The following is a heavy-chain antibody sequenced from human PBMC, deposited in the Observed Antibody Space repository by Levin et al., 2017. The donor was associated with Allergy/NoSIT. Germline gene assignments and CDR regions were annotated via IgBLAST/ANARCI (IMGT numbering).Heavy chain of an antibody. CDR2: ISSFSDTI. J-gene: IGHJ4*02. Sequence: GGSLRLSCVVSGFTFTAYSMNWVRQAPGKGLEWISYISSFSDTIYYADSVKGRFTITRDNAKDSLYLHMHSLRVEDTAIYYCARAWDLRPTTLGWLDFWGQGTLVTVSS. V-gene: IGHV3-48*01. D-gene: IGHD6-19*01. CDR3: ARAWDLRPTTLGWLDF. CDR1: GFTFTAYS.